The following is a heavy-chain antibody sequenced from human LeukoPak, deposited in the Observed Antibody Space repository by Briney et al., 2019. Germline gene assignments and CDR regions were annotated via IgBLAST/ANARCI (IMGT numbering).Heavy chain of an antibody. V-gene: IGHV3-21*01. Sequence: GGSLRLSCAASGFTFSSYSMNWVRQAPGKGPEWVSSISSSSSYIYYADSVKGRFTISRDNAKNSLYLQMNSLRAEDTAVYYCARDYYDSSGLLPLFDYWGQGTLVTVSS. CDR2: ISSSSSYI. CDR3: ARDYYDSSGLLPLFDY. D-gene: IGHD3-22*01. CDR1: GFTFSSYS. J-gene: IGHJ4*02.